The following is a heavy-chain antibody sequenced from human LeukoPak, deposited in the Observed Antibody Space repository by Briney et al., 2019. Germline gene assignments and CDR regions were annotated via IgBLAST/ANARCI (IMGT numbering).Heavy chain of an antibody. J-gene: IGHJ6*03. CDR2: ITSDGGRT. Sequence: GGSLRLSCAASGFTFSSYAVHWVRQAPGKGLEYVSAITSDGGRTYYANSVRGRFTISRDNSKNTLYLQMGSLRAEDMAVYYCARSRGLDVHYYYYMDVWGKGTTVTVSS. CDR3: ARSRGLDVHYYYYMDV. V-gene: IGHV3-64*01. D-gene: IGHD3-10*01. CDR1: GFTFSSYA.